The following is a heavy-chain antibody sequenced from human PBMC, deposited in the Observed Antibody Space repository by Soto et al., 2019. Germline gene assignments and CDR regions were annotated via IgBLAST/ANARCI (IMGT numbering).Heavy chain of an antibody. Sequence: EASVKVSCKASGYTFTGYYMHWVRQAPGQGLEWMGWINPNSGGTNYAQKFQGRVTMTRDTSISTAYMELSRLRSDDTAVYYCARDAAYYYDSSGYLSEYFQHWGQGTLVTVSS. D-gene: IGHD3-22*01. V-gene: IGHV1-2*02. CDR2: INPNSGGT. CDR3: ARDAAYYYDSSGYLSEYFQH. J-gene: IGHJ1*01. CDR1: GYTFTGYY.